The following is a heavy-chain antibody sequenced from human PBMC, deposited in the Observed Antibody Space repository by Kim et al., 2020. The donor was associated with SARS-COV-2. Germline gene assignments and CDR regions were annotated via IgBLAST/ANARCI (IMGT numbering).Heavy chain of an antibody. V-gene: IGHV3-23*01. CDR3: AKDRLPMIVVVIEYYFDY. D-gene: IGHD3-22*01. J-gene: IGHJ4*02. Sequence: GGSLRLSCAASGFTFSSYAMSWVRQAPGKGLEWVSAISGSGGSTYYADSVKGRFTISRDNSKNTLYLQMNSLRAEDTAVYYCAKDRLPMIVVVIEYYFDYWGQGTLVTVSS. CDR2: ISGSGGST. CDR1: GFTFSSYA.